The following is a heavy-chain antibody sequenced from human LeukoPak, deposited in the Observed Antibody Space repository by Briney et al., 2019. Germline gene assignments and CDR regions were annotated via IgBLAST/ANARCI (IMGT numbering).Heavy chain of an antibody. CDR2: IYYSGST. CDR3: ARSRYYDSSGYYYVKLGAFDI. J-gene: IGHJ3*02. CDR1: GGSISSYY. V-gene: IGHV4-59*01. Sequence: SETLSLTCTDSGGSISSYYWSWIRQPPGKGLEWIGYIYYSGSTNYNPSLKSRVTISVDTSKNQFSLKLSSVTAADTAVYYCARSRYYDSSGYYYVKLGAFDIWGQGTMVTVSS. D-gene: IGHD3-22*01.